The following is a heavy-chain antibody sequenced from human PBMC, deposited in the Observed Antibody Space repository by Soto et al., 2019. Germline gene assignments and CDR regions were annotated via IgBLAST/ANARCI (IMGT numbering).Heavy chain of an antibody. CDR3: ARAPGDYALYYYYYGMDV. CDR1: GFTFSSYG. D-gene: IGHD4-17*01. J-gene: IGHJ6*02. V-gene: IGHV3-30*19. CDR2: IWYDGSNK. Sequence: GGSLRLSCAASGFTFSSYGMHWVRQAPGKGLEWVAVIWYDGSNKYYADSVKGRFTISRDNSKNALYLQMNSLRAEDTAVYYCARAPGDYALYYYYYGMDVWGQGTTVTVSS.